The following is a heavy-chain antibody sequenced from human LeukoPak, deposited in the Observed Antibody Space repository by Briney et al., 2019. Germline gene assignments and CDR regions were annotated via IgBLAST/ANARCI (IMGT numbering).Heavy chain of an antibody. D-gene: IGHD3-9*01. CDR2: ISSSSSYI. CDR3: ARNLGSFGFDI. J-gene: IGHJ3*02. V-gene: IGHV3-21*01. CDR1: GFTFSSYS. Sequence: GGSLRLSCAASGFTFSSYSMNWVRQAPGKGLEWVSSISSSSSYIYYADSVKGRFTISRDNAKNSLYLHMNSLRAEDTAVYYCARNLGSFGFDIWGQGTMVTVSS.